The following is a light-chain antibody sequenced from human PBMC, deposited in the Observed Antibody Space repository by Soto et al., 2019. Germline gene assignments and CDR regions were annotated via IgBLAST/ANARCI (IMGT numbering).Light chain of an antibody. V-gene: IGLV2-14*01. CDR3: SSYTSSGTVV. J-gene: IGLJ2*01. CDR2: DVN. Sequence: QSALTQPASVSGSPGXSITISCTGTSSDVGGYNFVSWFQQHPGKAPKLLIYDVNSRPSGVSDRFSGSKSGNTASLTISGLQAEDEADYYCSSYTSSGTVVFGGGTKLTVL. CDR1: SSDVGGYNF.